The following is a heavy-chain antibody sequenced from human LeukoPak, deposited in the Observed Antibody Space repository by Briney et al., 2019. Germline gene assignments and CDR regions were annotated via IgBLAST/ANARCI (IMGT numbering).Heavy chain of an antibody. CDR2: IKQGGSEK. CDR3: ARGTGIAVADFDY. D-gene: IGHD6-19*01. Sequence: SGVSLRLSCAASGFTFSSYWMSWVRQAPGKGLEWVANIKQGGSEKYYVDSVKGRFTISRDNAKNSLYLQMNSLRAEDTAVYYCARGTGIAVADFDYWGQGTLVTVSS. CDR1: GFTFSSYW. V-gene: IGHV3-7*01. J-gene: IGHJ4*02.